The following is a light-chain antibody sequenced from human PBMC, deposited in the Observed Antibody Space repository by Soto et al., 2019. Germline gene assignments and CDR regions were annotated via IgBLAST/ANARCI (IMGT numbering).Light chain of an antibody. CDR2: SND. CDR1: SSNIGSNT. V-gene: IGLV1-44*01. Sequence: QAVLTQPPSASGTPGRRVTMSCSGSSSNIGSNTVNWYQQLPGAAPKLLIYSNDQRPSGVPDRFSGSKSGTSASLAISGLQSEDEADYYCATWDDSLIGAVFGGGTQLTVL. J-gene: IGLJ7*01. CDR3: ATWDDSLIGAV.